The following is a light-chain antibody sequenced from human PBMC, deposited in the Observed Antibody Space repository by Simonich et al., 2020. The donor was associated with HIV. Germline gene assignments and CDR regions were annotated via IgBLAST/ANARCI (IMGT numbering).Light chain of an antibody. J-gene: IGLJ2*01. CDR2: EGT. CDR1: SIDVGNYNL. Sequence: QSALTQPASVSGSPGQSITISCTGTSIDVGNYNLVSWYQQHPGKAPKLRIYEGTKRPSGVSNRSSGSKSGNTASLTISGLQAEDEADYYCCSYADSNTLVFGGGTKLTVL. V-gene: IGLV2-23*01. CDR3: CSYADSNTLV.